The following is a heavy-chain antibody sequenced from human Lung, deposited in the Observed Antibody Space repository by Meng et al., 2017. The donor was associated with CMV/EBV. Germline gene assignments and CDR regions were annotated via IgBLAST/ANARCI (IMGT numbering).Heavy chain of an antibody. CDR3: ARDLVGYDAFDV. CDR1: GYTFITYY. D-gene: IGHD3-22*01. J-gene: IGHJ3*01. Sequence: SVKVSCXASGYTFITYYIHWVRQAPGQGLEWMGRINPDGGTTTYSQKFQGGVTLTSDTSTNTVYMELSRLRYEDTAVYYCARDLVGYDAFDVWGQGTMVTFSS. CDR2: INPDGGTT. V-gene: IGHV1-46*01.